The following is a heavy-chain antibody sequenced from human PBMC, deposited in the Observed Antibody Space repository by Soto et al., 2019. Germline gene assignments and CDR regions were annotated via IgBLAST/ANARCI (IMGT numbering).Heavy chain of an antibody. CDR3: ATLPPRIVVVVSPIPT. Sequence: PGESLKISCKGSGYSFTSYWIGWVRQMPGKGLEWMGIIYPGDSDTRYSPSFQGQVTISADKSISTAYLQWSSLKAADTAIYYCATLPPRIVVVVSPIPTWGQGTAVTVSS. CDR1: GYSFTSYW. D-gene: IGHD2-21*02. V-gene: IGHV5-51*01. CDR2: IYPGDSDT. J-gene: IGHJ4*02.